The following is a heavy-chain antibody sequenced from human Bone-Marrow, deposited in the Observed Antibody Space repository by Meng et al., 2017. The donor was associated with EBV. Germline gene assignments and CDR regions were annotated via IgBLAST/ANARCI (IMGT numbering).Heavy chain of an antibody. V-gene: IGHV3-53*01. CDR1: GFTVSNYY. J-gene: IGHJ4*02. Sequence: EVQLVGSGGGLIQPGGSLRLSCAASGFTVSNYYMSWVRQAPGKGLEWVSFIYSGSTYCADSVKGRFTISRDNSKNTVTLQMDSLRAEDTAVYFCARGKGYSPGAYWGQGTLVTVSS. CDR3: ARGKGYSPGAY. CDR2: IYSGST. D-gene: IGHD5-18*01.